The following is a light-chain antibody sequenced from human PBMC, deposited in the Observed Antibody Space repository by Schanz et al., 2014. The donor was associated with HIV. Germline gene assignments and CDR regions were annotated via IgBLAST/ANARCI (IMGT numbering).Light chain of an antibody. J-gene: IGKJ4*01. V-gene: IGKV3-20*01. Sequence: ETVLTQSPGTLSLSPGERATLSCRASQSVSRNYVAWYQQKRDQPPRLVIYATSTTAAGIPDRFSGTGSGTDFTLTISSLEPEDFAVYYCQYFGNSGGTFGGGTKVEIK. CDR1: QSVSRNY. CDR2: ATS. CDR3: QYFGNSGGT.